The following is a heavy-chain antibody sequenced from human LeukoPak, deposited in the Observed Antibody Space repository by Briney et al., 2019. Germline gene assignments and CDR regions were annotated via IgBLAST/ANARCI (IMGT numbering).Heavy chain of an antibody. CDR2: INDSGST. V-gene: IGHV4-34*01. J-gene: IGHJ6*02. Sequence: SETLSLTCAVYSGSFNCYYWSWIRQPPGKGLEWIGEINDSGSTNYNPSLKGRVTISVDTSRKRFSLKFASVTAADTAVYYCARGRKISTGSRYYYYGMDVWGQGTTVTVSS. CDR3: ARGRKISTGSRYYYYGMDV. D-gene: IGHD3-9*01. CDR1: SGSFNCYY.